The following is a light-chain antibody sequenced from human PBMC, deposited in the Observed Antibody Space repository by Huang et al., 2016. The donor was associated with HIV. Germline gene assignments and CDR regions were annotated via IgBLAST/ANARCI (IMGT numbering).Light chain of an antibody. CDR1: QAIGTY. V-gene: IGKV1-39*01. CDR2: GVS. CDR3: QQSYSALIT. Sequence: IQLTQSPTSLSASVGDRVAIACRASQAIGTYLNWFQQKPGRAPKLLISGVSSLHTGVPSRFIGSGSGTEFTLTIRGLQFDDFATYFCQQSYSALITFGQGTGLEIK. J-gene: IGKJ5*01.